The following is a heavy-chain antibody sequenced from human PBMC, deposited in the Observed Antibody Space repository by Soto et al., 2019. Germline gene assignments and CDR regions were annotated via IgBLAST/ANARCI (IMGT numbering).Heavy chain of an antibody. CDR1: GGTLSSYA. Sequence: KVSFKASGGTLSSYAISLLLHAPVQLLELMGGIIPIFGTANYAQKFQGRVTITADKSTSTAYMELSSLRSEDTAVYYCAREGYSSSWYPGDYYYYGMDVWGQGTTVTVSS. D-gene: IGHD6-13*01. CDR3: AREGYSSSWYPGDYYYYGMDV. V-gene: IGHV1-69*06. CDR2: IIPIFGTA. J-gene: IGHJ6*02.